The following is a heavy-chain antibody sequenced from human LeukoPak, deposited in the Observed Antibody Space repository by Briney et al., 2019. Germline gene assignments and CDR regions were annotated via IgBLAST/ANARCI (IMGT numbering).Heavy chain of an antibody. CDR1: GYTFTGYF. Sequence: EASVKVSFKASGYTFTGYFMHWVRQAPGQGLEWMGWINPNSGGTNYAQKFQGRVTITRDTSISTAYMELTNLRSDDTAVFYCARVVAWLQFSGSAFDMWGQGTMVTVSS. J-gene: IGHJ3*02. V-gene: IGHV1-2*02. CDR2: INPNSGGT. CDR3: ARVVAWLQFSGSAFDM. D-gene: IGHD5-24*01.